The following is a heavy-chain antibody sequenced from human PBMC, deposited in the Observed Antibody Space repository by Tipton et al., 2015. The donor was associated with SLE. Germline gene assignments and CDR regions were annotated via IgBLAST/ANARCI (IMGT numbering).Heavy chain of an antibody. CDR1: GVSTSSGGYS. CDR2: IFHRGST. D-gene: IGHD6-13*01. CDR3: ARDPSSSRPGGMDV. V-gene: IGHV4-30-2*01. J-gene: IGHJ6*02. Sequence: TLSLTCTVSGVSTSSGGYSLSWIRQPPGKGLEWIGYIFHRGSTYYNPSLKSRVTISVDRSKNQFSLQLSSVTAADTAVYYCARDPSSSRPGGMDVWGQGTTVTVSS.